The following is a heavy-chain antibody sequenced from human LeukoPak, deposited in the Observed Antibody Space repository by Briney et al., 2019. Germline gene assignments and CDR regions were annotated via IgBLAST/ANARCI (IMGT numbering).Heavy chain of an antibody. Sequence: GASVKVSCKASGYTFTDYYVHWMQQAPGQGLEWMGWINLNSGDTRYAQRFQGRLTVTRDTSISTAYMDLNGLRSDDTAVYYCARDSIEAPGLVFDFWGQGTMVTISS. V-gene: IGHV1-2*02. CDR1: GYTFTDYY. J-gene: IGHJ3*01. CDR3: ARDSIEAPGLVFDF. D-gene: IGHD6-13*01. CDR2: INLNSGDT.